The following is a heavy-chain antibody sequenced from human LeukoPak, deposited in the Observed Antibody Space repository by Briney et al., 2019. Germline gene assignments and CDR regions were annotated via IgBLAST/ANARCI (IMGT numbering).Heavy chain of an antibody. CDR1: GFTFSSYG. J-gene: IGHJ4*02. Sequence: GGSLRLSCAASGFTFSSYGMHWVRQAPGKGLEWVVFIRYDGSNKYYADSVKGRFTISRDNSKNTLYLQMNSLRAEDTAVYYCAKGPHRFLSRGSHRSFFLDYWGQGTLVTVSS. CDR3: AKGPHRFLSRGSHRSFFLDY. D-gene: IGHD3-10*01. V-gene: IGHV3-30*02. CDR2: IRYDGSNK.